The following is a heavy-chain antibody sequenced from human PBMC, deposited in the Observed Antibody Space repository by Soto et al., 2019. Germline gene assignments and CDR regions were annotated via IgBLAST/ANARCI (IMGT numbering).Heavy chain of an antibody. CDR3: ASIVVVPAARIRAEYFQH. V-gene: IGHV4-59*01. CDR2: IYYSGST. J-gene: IGHJ1*01. Sequence: SETLSVTCTVSGGSISGYDGSWIRQPPGKGLEWIGYIYYSGSTNYNPSLKSRVTISVDTSKNQFSLKLSSVTAADTAVYYCASIVVVPAARIRAEYFQHWGQGTLVTVSS. CDR1: GGSISGYD. D-gene: IGHD2-2*01.